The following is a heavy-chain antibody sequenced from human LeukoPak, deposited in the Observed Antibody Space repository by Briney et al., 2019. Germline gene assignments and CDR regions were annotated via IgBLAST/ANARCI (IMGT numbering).Heavy chain of an antibody. V-gene: IGHV3-15*01. CDR2: IKSKTDGGTT. CDR3: AAVATSGIGHAFDI. CDR1: GFTFSNAW. D-gene: IGHD5-12*01. Sequence: GGSLRLSCAASGFTFSNAWMSWVRQAAGKGLEWVGRIKSKTDGGTTDYAAPVKGRFSISRDDSQSTLYLRMNSLKTEDTAVYYCAAVATSGIGHAFDIWGQGTMVTVSS. J-gene: IGHJ3*02.